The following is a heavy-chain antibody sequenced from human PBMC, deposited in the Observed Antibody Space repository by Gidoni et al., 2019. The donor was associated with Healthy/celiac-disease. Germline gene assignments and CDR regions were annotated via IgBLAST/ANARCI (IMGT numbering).Heavy chain of an antibody. Sequence: EVQLLESGGGLVQPGGSLRPSFASSGFTFSSYAMSWVRQDPGKGLEWVSAISGSGGSTYYADSVKGRFTISRDNSKNTLYLQMNSLRAEDTAVYYCAKDRLTMIYEYYFDYWGQGTLVTVSS. D-gene: IGHD3-22*01. CDR1: GFTFSSYA. CDR2: ISGSGGST. V-gene: IGHV3-23*01. CDR3: AKDRLTMIYEYYFDY. J-gene: IGHJ4*02.